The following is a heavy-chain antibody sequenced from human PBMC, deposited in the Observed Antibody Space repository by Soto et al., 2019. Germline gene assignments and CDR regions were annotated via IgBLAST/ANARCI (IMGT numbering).Heavy chain of an antibody. J-gene: IGHJ4*02. CDR1: GGTFSSYT. CDR2: IIPILGIA. D-gene: IGHD6-19*01. CDR3: ARLPYSSGNHHDY. Sequence: SVKVSCKASGGTFSSYTISWVRQAPGQGLEWMGRIIPILGIANYAQKFQGRVTITADKSTSTAYMELSSLRSEDTAVYYCARLPYSSGNHHDYWGQGTLVTVSS. V-gene: IGHV1-69*02.